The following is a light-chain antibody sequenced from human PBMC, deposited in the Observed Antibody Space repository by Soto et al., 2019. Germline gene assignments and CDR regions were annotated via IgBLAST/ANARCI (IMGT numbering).Light chain of an antibody. V-gene: IGKV1-5*03. CDR2: KAS. J-gene: IGKJ1*01. CDR3: KHYNSYSEA. CDR1: QTISSW. Sequence: DIQMPQSPSTLSGSVGDRVTIPCRACQTISSWLAWYQQKPGKAPKLLIYKASTLKSGVPSRFSGSGSWTEFTLTISILQPDYFATYYCKHYNSYSEAFGQGTKVEVK.